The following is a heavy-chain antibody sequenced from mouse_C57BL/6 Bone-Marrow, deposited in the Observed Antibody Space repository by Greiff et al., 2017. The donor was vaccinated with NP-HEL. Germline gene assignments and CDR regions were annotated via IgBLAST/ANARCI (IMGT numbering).Heavy chain of an antibody. Sequence: VQLQQSGAELVRPGTSVKVSCKASGYAFTNYLIEWVKQRPGQGLEWIGVINPGSGGTNYNEKFKGKATLTADKSSSTAYMQLSSLTSEDSAVCFCARSEVGYFDVWGQGTTLTVSS. V-gene: IGHV1-54*01. D-gene: IGHD1-3*01. CDR1: GYAFTNYL. CDR3: ARSEVGYFDV. J-gene: IGHJ2*01. CDR2: INPGSGGT.